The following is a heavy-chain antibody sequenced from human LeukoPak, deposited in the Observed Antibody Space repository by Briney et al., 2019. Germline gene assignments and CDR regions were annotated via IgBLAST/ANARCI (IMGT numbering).Heavy chain of an antibody. CDR3: ALYYYGSGRGLNWFDP. V-gene: IGHV1-24*01. J-gene: IGHJ5*02. CDR2: FDPEDGET. D-gene: IGHD3-10*01. Sequence: ASVKVSCKVSGYTLTELSMHWVRQAPGKGLEWMGGFDPEDGETTYAQKFQGRVTMTEDTSTDTAYMELSSLRSEDTAVYYCALYYYGSGRGLNWFDPWGQGTLVTVSS. CDR1: GYTLTELS.